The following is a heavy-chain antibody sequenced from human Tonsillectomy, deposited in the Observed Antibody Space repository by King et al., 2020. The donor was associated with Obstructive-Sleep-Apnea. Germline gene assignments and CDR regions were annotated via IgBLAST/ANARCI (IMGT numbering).Heavy chain of an antibody. CDR3: ASIILRGWFDP. Sequence: HVQLQESGPGLVKPSETLSLTCTVSGGSISGYYWSWIRQPPGKGLEWIGYIYYSGITDSNPSLKGRVTLSVDTFKKPFSLKLKSVTAADTAVYYCASIILRGWFDPWGEGTLVTVSS. CDR2: IYYSGIT. D-gene: IGHD3-3*01. J-gene: IGHJ5*02. V-gene: IGHV4-59*01. CDR1: GGSISGYY.